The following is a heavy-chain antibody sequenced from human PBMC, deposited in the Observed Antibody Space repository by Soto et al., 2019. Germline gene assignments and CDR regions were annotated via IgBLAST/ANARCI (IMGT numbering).Heavy chain of an antibody. CDR2: INHIGTT. V-gene: IGHV4-34*01. CDR3: ARVYYDVLSGDSVAHGVDV. CDR1: GGSFSGYY. Sequence: QVQLQQWGAGLLKPLETLSLTCVVYGGSFSGYYWTWIRQPPGKGLEWIGEINHIGTTNYNPSLESRVTISADTSKNRVSLRLISVTAADTAVYYCARVYYDVLSGDSVAHGVDVWGQGTLVIVSS. J-gene: IGHJ3*01. D-gene: IGHD3-3*01.